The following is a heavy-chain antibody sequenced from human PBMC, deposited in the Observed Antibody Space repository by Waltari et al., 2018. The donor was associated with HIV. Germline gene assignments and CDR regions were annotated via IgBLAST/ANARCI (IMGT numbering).Heavy chain of an antibody. CDR2: IIPIFGTQ. V-gene: IGHV1-69*01. CDR3: AIGTRPSEYNYHGMDV. J-gene: IGHJ6*02. D-gene: IGHD6-6*01. CDR1: GATFLNSA. Sequence: QVQLVQSGAEVKKPGSSLKVSCTASGATFLNSALNCVRQAPGQGLEWIGGIIPIFGTQKYAQKLRGRVTRAADESTSTAYMELRSLRSDDTAVYYCAIGTRPSEYNYHGMDVWGHRTSVTVS.